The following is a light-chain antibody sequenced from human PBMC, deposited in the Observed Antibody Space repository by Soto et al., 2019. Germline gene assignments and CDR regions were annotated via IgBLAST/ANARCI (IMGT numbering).Light chain of an antibody. V-gene: IGKV3-20*01. CDR2: GAP. CDR3: QKYGTSPSGR. Sequence: DIVLTQSPGTLSLSPGESATLSCRASQSFGGTSLAWYQQKPGQSPRLVIYGAPSRATDIPDRFSGSGSGTEFTLTISRLEPEDFAVYYCQKYGTSPSGRFGQGTKVDIK. J-gene: IGKJ1*01. CDR1: QSFGGTS.